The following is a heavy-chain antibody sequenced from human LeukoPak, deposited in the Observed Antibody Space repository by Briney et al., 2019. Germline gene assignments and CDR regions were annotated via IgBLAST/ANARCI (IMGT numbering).Heavy chain of an antibody. CDR2: IRGSGGST. J-gene: IGHJ4*02. CDR3: AKVLTWELEEYYFDY. Sequence: GGSLRLSCAASGFTFSSYAMSWVRQAPGKGLEWVSAIRGSGGSTYYADSVKGRFTISRDNSKNTLYLQMNGLRAEDTAVYYCAKVLTWELEEYYFDYWGQGTLVTVSS. D-gene: IGHD1-26*01. CDR1: GFTFSSYA. V-gene: IGHV3-23*01.